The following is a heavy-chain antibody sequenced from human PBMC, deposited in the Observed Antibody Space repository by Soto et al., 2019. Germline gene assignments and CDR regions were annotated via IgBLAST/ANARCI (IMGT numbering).Heavy chain of an antibody. J-gene: IGHJ4*02. D-gene: IGHD6-19*01. CDR1: GYTFTGYA. V-gene: IGHV1-3*01. CDR2: INAGNGNT. CDR3: ARGSGSGWVVSDY. Sequence: WASVKVSCKASGYTFTGYAMHWVRQAPGQRLEWMGWINAGNGNTKYSQKFQGRVTITRDTSASTAYMELSSLRSEDTAVYYCARGSGSGWVVSDYWGQGTLVTVSS.